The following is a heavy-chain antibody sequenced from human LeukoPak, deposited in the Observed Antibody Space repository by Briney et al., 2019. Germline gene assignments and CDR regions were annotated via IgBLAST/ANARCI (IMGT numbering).Heavy chain of an antibody. CDR1: GFTFSSYW. V-gene: IGHV3-7*03. D-gene: IGHD3-3*01. CDR3: ARGYYDFWSGYYEQPDY. Sequence: GGSLRLSCAASGFTFSSYWMSWVRQAPGKGLEWVANIKQDGSEKYYVDSVKGRFTISRDNAKNSLYLQMNSLRAEDTAVYYCARGYYDFWSGYYEQPDYWGQGTLATVSS. J-gene: IGHJ4*02. CDR2: IKQDGSEK.